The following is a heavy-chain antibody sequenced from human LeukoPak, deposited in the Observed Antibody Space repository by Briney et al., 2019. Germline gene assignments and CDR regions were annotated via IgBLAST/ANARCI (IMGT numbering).Heavy chain of an antibody. D-gene: IGHD2-2*03. J-gene: IGHJ4*02. CDR3: ARKAGYCSSTSCPSFDY. V-gene: IGHV1-8*01. CDR1: GYTFTSYD. CDR2: MNPNSCNT. Sequence: GASVKVSCKASGYTFTSYDINWVRQATGQGLEWMGWMNPNSCNTNYAQKFQGRVTMTRDTSISTAYMELSRLRSDDTAVYYCARKAGYCSSTSCPSFDYWGQGTLVTVSS.